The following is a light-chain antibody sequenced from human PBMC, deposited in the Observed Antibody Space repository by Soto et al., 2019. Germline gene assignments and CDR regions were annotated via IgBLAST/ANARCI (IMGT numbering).Light chain of an antibody. J-gene: IGKJ5*01. CDR3: QQYDNWPPIT. Sequence: EVVMTQSPATLSVSPGERATLSCRASQSINNDLAWYQHKPGQAPRLLIYGASTRAIGVPARFSGSGSGTEFTLTIDSLQSHDFAVYYCQQYDNWPPITFGQGTRLEIK. CDR1: QSINND. CDR2: GAS. V-gene: IGKV3-15*01.